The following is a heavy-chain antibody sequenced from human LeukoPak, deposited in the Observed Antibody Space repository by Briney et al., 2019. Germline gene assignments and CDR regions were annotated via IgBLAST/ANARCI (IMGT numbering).Heavy chain of an antibody. V-gene: IGHV1-18*01. Sequence: ASVKVSCKASGYTFTSYGVSWVRQAPGQGLEWMGWISAYNGNTNYAQKLQGRVTMTTDTSTSTAYMELRSLRSDDTAVYYCARDSPLRDGYNPFGYWGQGTLVTVSS. J-gene: IGHJ4*02. CDR2: ISAYNGNT. D-gene: IGHD5-24*01. CDR3: ARDSPLRDGYNPFGY. CDR1: GYTFTSYG.